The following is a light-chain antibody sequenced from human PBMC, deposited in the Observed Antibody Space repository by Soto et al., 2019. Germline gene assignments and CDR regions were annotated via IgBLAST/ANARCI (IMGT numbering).Light chain of an antibody. Sequence: QSALTQPASVSGSPGQSITISCTGTSSDVGGYNYVSWYQQHPGKAPKLMIYEVSNRPSGVSYRFSGSKSGNTASLTISGLQAGDEADYYCCSYAGSVDHYVFGTGTKVTVL. CDR3: CSYAGSVDHYV. CDR2: EVS. J-gene: IGLJ1*01. V-gene: IGLV2-14*01. CDR1: SSDVGGYNY.